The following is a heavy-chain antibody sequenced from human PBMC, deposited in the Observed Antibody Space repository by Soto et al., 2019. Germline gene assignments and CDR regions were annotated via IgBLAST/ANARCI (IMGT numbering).Heavy chain of an antibody. V-gene: IGHV4-59*01. CDR2: IYYSGST. CDR1: GGSISSYY. CDR3: ASQSGYATDAFDI. J-gene: IGHJ3*02. Sequence: LSLTCTVSGGSISSYYWSWIRQPPGKGLEWIGYIYYSGSTNYNPSLKSRVTISVDTSKNQFSLKLSSVTAADTAVYYCASQSGYATDAFDIWGQGTMVTVSS. D-gene: IGHD5-12*01.